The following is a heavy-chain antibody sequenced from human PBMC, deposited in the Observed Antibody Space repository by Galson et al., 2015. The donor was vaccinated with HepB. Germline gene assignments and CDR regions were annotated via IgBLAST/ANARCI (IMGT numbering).Heavy chain of an antibody. CDR1: GFTFSNAW. V-gene: IGHV3-15*01. D-gene: IGHD2-2*01. CDR3: TTDLCTSCYPWVDP. Sequence: SLRLSCAASGFTFSNAWMSWVRQAPGKGLEWVGRIKSKTDGGTTDYAAPVKGRFTISRDDSKNTLYLQMNSLKTEDTAVYYCTTDLCTSCYPWVDPWGQGTLVTVSS. J-gene: IGHJ5*02. CDR2: IKSKTDGGTT.